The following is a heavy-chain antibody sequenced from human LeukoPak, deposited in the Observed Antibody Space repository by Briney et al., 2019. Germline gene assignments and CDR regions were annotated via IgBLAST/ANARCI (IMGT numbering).Heavy chain of an antibody. J-gene: IGHJ3*02. CDR3: ARGGYGANDEAFDI. CDR2: KRQNTNTI. CDR1: GFTFSSYS. Sequence: PGGSLRLSCAASGFTFSSYSMNWVRQAPGKGLEWVSYKRQNTNTIYYADSVKGRFTISRDNAKNSLFLQMNSLRDEDTAVYYCARGGYGANDEAFDIWGQGTMVSVSS. V-gene: IGHV3-48*02. D-gene: IGHD4-23*01.